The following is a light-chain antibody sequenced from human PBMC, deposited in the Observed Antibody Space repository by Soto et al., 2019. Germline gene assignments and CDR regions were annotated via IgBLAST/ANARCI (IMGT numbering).Light chain of an antibody. CDR3: QQFNTYPIT. J-gene: IGKJ5*01. CDR1: QDIRGA. CDR2: DVS. V-gene: IGKV1-13*02. Sequence: AIQLTQSPSSLSASVGDRVTITCRASQDIRGALAWYQQKPGKPPKLLIFDVSSLQSGVPSRFRGSCSGTDFTLTINSLQAEDFSTYYCQQFNTYPITFGQGTRLEIK.